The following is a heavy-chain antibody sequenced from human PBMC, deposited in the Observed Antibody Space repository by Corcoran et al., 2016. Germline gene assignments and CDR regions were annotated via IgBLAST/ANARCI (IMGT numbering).Heavy chain of an antibody. CDR3: ARDLLMTTVVTPSY. CDR2: ISAYNGNT. D-gene: IGHD4-17*01. Sequence: QVQLVQSGAEVKKPGASVKVSCKASGYTFTSYGISWVRQAPGQGLEWMGWISAYNGNTNYAQKLQGRVTMTTDTSTITAYMELMSLGADETAVYYCARDLLMTTVVTPSYWGQGTLVTVSS. J-gene: IGHJ4*02. CDR1: GYTFTSYG. V-gene: IGHV1-18*01.